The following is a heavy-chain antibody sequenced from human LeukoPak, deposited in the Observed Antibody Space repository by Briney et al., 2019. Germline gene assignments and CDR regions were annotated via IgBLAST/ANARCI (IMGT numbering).Heavy chain of an antibody. V-gene: IGHV3-21*01. D-gene: IGHD2-15*01. Sequence: GGSLRLSCAASGFTFSSYSMNWVRQAPGKGLEWVSSISSSSSYIYYADSVKGRFTISRDNAKSSLYLQMNSLRADDTAVYYCARETYCSGGSCYKGNAFDIWGQGTMVTVSS. CDR2: ISSSSSYI. J-gene: IGHJ3*02. CDR1: GFTFSSYS. CDR3: ARETYCSGGSCYKGNAFDI.